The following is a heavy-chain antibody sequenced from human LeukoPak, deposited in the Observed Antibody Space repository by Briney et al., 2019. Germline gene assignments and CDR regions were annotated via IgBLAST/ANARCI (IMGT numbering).Heavy chain of an antibody. V-gene: IGHV3-13*01. Sequence: PGGSLRLSCAASGFTFSSFDMHWVRQPTGPGLEWVSTIGTASDTYYPGSVEGRFTLSRDNAKNSLYLQMNSLTAGDTAVYYCARGPPRAKYYYMDVWGKGTTVTVSS. CDR3: ARGPPRAKYYYMDV. J-gene: IGHJ6*03. CDR2: IGTASDT. CDR1: GFTFSSFD.